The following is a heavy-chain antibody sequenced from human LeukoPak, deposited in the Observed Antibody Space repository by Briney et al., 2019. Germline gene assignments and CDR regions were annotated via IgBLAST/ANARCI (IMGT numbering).Heavy chain of an antibody. CDR3: ARVGSGWGNLFDY. CDR2: IYYSGST. J-gene: IGHJ4*02. Sequence: SETLSLTCTASGGSISSYYWSWIRQPPGKGLEWIGYIYYSGSTNYNPSLKSRVTISVDTSKNQFSLKLSSVTAADTAVYYCARVGSGWGNLFDYWGQGTLVTVSS. CDR1: GGSISSYY. D-gene: IGHD7-27*01. V-gene: IGHV4-59*01.